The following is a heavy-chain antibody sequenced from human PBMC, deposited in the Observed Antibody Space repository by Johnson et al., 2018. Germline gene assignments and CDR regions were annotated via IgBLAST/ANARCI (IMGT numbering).Heavy chain of an antibody. V-gene: IGHV1-8*01. J-gene: IGHJ1*01. Sequence: VQLVESGAEVKKXGASVKVXCTASGYTFTSYDINWVRQATGQGLEWMGWLNPTSGNTGYAQNFQGRVSMTSDTSLTKAYMELSSLRYEDTAVYYCAGGADPYCGGGCCFQYWGQGTLVTVSS. D-gene: IGHD2-21*02. CDR3: AGGADPYCGGGCCFQY. CDR1: GYTFTSYD. CDR2: LNPTSGNT.